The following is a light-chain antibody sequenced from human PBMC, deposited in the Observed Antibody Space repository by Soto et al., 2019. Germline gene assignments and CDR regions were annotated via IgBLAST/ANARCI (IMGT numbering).Light chain of an antibody. Sequence: EIVLTQSPATLSLSPGERATLSCRASQSVSSYLAWYQQKPGQAPRLLIYDASNRATGIPARFSGSGSGTDFTLTISSLEPEDWAVYYCQQRSNWPPMYTFGQGTKLEIK. J-gene: IGKJ2*01. V-gene: IGKV3-11*01. CDR2: DAS. CDR3: QQRSNWPPMYT. CDR1: QSVSSY.